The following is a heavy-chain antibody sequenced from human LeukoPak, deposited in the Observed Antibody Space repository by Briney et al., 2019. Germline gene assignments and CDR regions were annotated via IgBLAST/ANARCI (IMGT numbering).Heavy chain of an antibody. CDR2: ISYDGSNK. Sequence: GGSLRLSCAASGFTFSSYAMHWVRQAPGKGLEWVAVISYDGSNKYYADSVKGRFTISRDNSKNTLYLQMNSLRAEDTAVYYCAGGNYDSSGYYYVPPGYWGQGTLVTVSS. CDR1: GFTFSSYA. CDR3: AGGNYDSSGYYYVPPGY. V-gene: IGHV3-30-3*01. J-gene: IGHJ4*02. D-gene: IGHD3-22*01.